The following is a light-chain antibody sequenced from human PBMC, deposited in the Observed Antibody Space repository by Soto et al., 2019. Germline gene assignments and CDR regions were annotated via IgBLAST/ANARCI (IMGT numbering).Light chain of an antibody. Sequence: IQMTQSPSSLSASVGDTVTFTCRASQAIRNDLGWFQQRPGKAPKALIYAASTLQSWVPSRFSGGGSGTGFTLTIINLQPEDFATYYCLQYDAFPHTFGQGTQLEIK. J-gene: IGKJ2*01. CDR3: LQYDAFPHT. CDR2: AAS. CDR1: QAIRND. V-gene: IGKV1-17*02.